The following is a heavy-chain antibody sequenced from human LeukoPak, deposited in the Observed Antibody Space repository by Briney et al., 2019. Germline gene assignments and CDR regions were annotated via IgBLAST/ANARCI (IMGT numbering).Heavy chain of an antibody. J-gene: IGHJ4*02. CDR2: IKQEGSEK. Sequence: SGGSLRLSCAASGFTFSSYWMSWVRQAPGKGLEWVANIKQEGSEKYYVDSVKVRFTIYSDNAKTSLYLQMNSLRAEDTAVYYCAREEEEMATPLDYWGQGTLVTVSS. CDR1: GFTFSSYW. D-gene: IGHD5-24*01. V-gene: IGHV3-7*01. CDR3: AREEEEMATPLDY.